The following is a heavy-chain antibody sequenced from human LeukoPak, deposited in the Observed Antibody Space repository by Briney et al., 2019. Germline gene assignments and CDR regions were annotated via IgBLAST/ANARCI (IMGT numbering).Heavy chain of an antibody. V-gene: IGHV4-31*03. CDR3: ARGGDRRGFDY. J-gene: IGHJ4*02. Sequence: SQTLSLTCTVSGDSISNGGYYWSWIRLHPGKGLEWVGYIYDSGTTYYSPALQSRVSISVDTSDNKFSLKLKSLNAADTAVYYCARGGDRRGFDYWGQGTLVTVSS. CDR2: IYDSGTT. D-gene: IGHD1-14*01. CDR1: GDSISNGGYY.